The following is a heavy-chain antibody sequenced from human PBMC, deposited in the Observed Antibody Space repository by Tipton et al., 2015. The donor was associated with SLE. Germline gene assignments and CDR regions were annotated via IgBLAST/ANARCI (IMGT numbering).Heavy chain of an antibody. D-gene: IGHD4-23*01. Sequence: TLSLTCAVYGGSFSGYYWSWIRQPPGKGLEWIGEINHSGSTNYNPSLKSRVTISMDTSKNQLSLKLSSVTAVDTAVYYCARGGRGDGGNPFDPWGQGTLVTVSS. J-gene: IGHJ5*02. CDR2: INHSGST. CDR3: ARGGRGDGGNPFDP. V-gene: IGHV4-34*01. CDR1: GGSFSGYY.